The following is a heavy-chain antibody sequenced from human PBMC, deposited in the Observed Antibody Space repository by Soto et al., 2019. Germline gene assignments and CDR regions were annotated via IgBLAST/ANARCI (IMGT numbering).Heavy chain of an antibody. Sequence: QVQLQESGPGLVKPSGTLSLTCAVSGGSISSSNWWSWVRQPPGKGLEWIGEIYHSGSTNYNPSHKSRVTIPVDKPKNQFPLKLSSGPAADTAVYYCAREGIMAPPPDYWGQGTLVPVS. D-gene: IGHD3-16*01. CDR3: AREGIMAPPPDY. J-gene: IGHJ4*02. CDR2: IYHSGST. V-gene: IGHV4-4*02. CDR1: GGSISSSNW.